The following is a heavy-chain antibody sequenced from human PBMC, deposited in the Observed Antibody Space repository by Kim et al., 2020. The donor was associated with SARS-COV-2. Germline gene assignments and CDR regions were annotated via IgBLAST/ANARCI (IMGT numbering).Heavy chain of an antibody. CDR1: GGSINSYY. CDR2: IYYSGST. Sequence: SETLSLTCSVSGGSINSYYWSWIRQPPGKGLEWIGYIYYSGSTNYNPSLKSRITISVDRSKNQFSLKLRSVTAADTAVSYCARRGYYYDYFDYWGQGTLV. D-gene: IGHD3-22*01. V-gene: IGHV4-59*08. CDR3: ARRGYYYDYFDY. J-gene: IGHJ4*02.